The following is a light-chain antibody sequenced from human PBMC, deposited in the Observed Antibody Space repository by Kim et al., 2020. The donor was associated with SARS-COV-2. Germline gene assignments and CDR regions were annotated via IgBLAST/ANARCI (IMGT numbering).Light chain of an antibody. Sequence: GLSITISCTGTSSDVGGYNYVSWYQPHPAKAPKLMIYDVSNRPSGVSNRFSGSKSGNTASLTISGLQAEDEADYYCSSYTSSSTNVFGTGTRVTVL. CDR2: DVS. CDR1: SSDVGGYNY. CDR3: SSYTSSSTNV. V-gene: IGLV2-14*03. J-gene: IGLJ1*01.